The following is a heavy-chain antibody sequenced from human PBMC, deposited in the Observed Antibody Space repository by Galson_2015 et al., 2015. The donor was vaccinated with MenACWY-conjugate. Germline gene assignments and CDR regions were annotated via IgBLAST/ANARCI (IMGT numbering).Heavy chain of an antibody. V-gene: IGHV3-48*03. CDR3: ARGLIGYSSGPLDF. Sequence: SLRLSCAASAFTFSSFEMNWVRQAPGKGLEWVSYISSSGTTIYYSDSVKGRFTISRDNAKNSLYLQMNSLRAEDTAVYYCARGLIGYSSGPLDFWGQGALVTVSS. CDR2: ISSSGTTI. J-gene: IGHJ4*02. CDR1: AFTFSSFE. D-gene: IGHD6-19*01.